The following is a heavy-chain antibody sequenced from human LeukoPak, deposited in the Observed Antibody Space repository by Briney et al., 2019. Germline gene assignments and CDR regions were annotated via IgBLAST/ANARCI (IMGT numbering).Heavy chain of an antibody. CDR1: GGSISSSNYY. D-gene: IGHD2-2*01. CDR2: IYYSGST. Sequence: SETLSLTCTVSGGSISSSNYYWAWIRQPPGKGLEWIGNIYYSGSTNYNPSLKSRVTISVDTSKNQFSLKLSSVTAADTAVYYCARASWAKTGVVPAAMIDYWGQGTLVTVSS. V-gene: IGHV4-39*07. CDR3: ARASWAKTGVVPAAMIDY. J-gene: IGHJ4*02.